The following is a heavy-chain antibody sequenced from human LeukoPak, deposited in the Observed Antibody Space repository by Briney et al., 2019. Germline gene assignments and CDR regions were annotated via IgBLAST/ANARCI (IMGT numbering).Heavy chain of an antibody. CDR3: AREGSYGHYYYYMDV. CDR2: ISSSGST. V-gene: IGHV4-61*02. J-gene: IGHJ6*03. CDR1: GDSISSGEYY. Sequence: SETLSLTCTVSGDSISSGEYYWSWIRQPAGKGLEWIGRISSSGSTNYNPSLKSRVTISVDTSKNQFSLKLSSVTAADTAVYYCAREGSYGHYYYYMDVWGKGTTVTISS. D-gene: IGHD5-18*01.